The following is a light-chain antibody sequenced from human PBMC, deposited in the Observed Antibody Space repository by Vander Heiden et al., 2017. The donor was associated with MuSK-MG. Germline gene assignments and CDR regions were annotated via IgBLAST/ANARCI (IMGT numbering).Light chain of an antibody. Sequence: EIVLTQSPCTRSGTAGARADFICRATRSVGHDFLDWYQQKPGQPPSLLFYAASRRSTGIPERFSASGSGTDFTLTISRLEPEDFAVYYCQDYCSSTRTFGPGVNVEI. CDR1: RSVGHDF. J-gene: IGKJ1*01. CDR2: AAS. CDR3: QDYCSSTRT. V-gene: IGKV3-20*01.